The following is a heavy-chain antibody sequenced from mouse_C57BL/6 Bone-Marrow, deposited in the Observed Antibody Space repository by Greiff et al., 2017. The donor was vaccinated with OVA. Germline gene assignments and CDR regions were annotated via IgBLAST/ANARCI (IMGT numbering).Heavy chain of an antibody. CDR3: ARYVYDGYLFAY. CDR1: GYTFTSYG. Sequence: QVQLQQSGAELARPGASVKLSCKASGYTFTSYGISWVKQRTGQGLEWIGEIYPRSGNTYYNEKFKGKATLTADKSSSTAYMELRSLTSEDSAVYFCARYVYDGYLFAYWGQGTLVTVSA. CDR2: IYPRSGNT. V-gene: IGHV1-81*01. D-gene: IGHD2-3*01. J-gene: IGHJ3*01.